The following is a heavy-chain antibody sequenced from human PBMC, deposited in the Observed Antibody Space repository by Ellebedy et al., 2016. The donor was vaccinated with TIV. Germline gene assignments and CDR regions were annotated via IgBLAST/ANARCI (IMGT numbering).Heavy chain of an antibody. Sequence: GESLKISCAASGFTFSSYAMSWVRQAPGKGLEWVSTLGTSDTSTYYADSMKGRFTISRDNSKNTLYLQITSLRVEDTAIYYCAKQGSGWYELDYWGQGTLVTVSS. D-gene: IGHD6-19*01. V-gene: IGHV3-23*01. CDR3: AKQGSGWYELDY. CDR2: LGTSDTST. J-gene: IGHJ4*02. CDR1: GFTFSSYA.